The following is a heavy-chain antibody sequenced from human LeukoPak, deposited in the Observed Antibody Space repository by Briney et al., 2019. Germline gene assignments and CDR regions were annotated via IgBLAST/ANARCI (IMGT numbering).Heavy chain of an antibody. CDR1: GFTFSTYG. Sequence: GGSLRLSCAASGFTFSTYGMHWVRQAPGKGLEWVAVIWYDGSIKYYADSVKGRFTFSRDNSKNTLYLQMNSLRAEDTAVYYCARGGGSYDILTGDYKPHDYWGQGTLVTVSS. V-gene: IGHV3-33*01. J-gene: IGHJ4*02. CDR2: IWYDGSIK. D-gene: IGHD3-9*01. CDR3: ARGGGSYDILTGDYKPHDY.